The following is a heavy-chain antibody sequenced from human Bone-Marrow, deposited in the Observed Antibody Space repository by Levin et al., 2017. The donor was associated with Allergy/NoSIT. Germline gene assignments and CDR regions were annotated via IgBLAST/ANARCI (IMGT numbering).Heavy chain of an antibody. CDR2: ITWDGGSK. Sequence: GESLKISCAASGFTFNAYTMHWVRQRPGKGLEWVSLITWDGGSKFYADSVKGRLTISRDNRRNALYVQMNSLTSEDSGLYYCAAERGRYFDYWGQGSLVTVSS. CDR1: GFTFNAYT. J-gene: IGHJ4*02. CDR3: AAERGRYFDY. V-gene: IGHV3-43*01.